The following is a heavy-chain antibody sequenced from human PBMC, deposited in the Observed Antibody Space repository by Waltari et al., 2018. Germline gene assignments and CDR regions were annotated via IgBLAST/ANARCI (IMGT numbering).Heavy chain of an antibody. V-gene: IGHV4-39*01. Sequence: QLQLQESGPGLVNPAETLSLTCTVSGGSMSTSGYYWGWIRHPPGKSLEWIGSIYYSGPTYSHPSLKSRVTRSVDTSNNQFSLTLTSVTAADTAVFYCARQLTVTMQGRYHFDSWGQGTLVTVSS. CDR1: GGSMSTSGYY. D-gene: IGHD4-17*01. CDR3: ARQLTVTMQGRYHFDS. CDR2: IYYSGPT. J-gene: IGHJ4*02.